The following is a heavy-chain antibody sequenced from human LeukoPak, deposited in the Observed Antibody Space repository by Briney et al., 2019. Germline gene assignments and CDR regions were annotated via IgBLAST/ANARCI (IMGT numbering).Heavy chain of an antibody. D-gene: IGHD6-19*01. CDR1: GFTFSSYG. Sequence: GGSLRLSCAASGFTFSSYGMHWVRQAPGKGLNWVAFIRYDGSNQYYADSVKGRFTISRDNSKNTLSLHMNTLTAEDTAVYYCAKEYSSGLIYHYYMDVWGKGTTVTISS. CDR3: AKEYSSGLIYHYYMDV. V-gene: IGHV3-30*02. J-gene: IGHJ6*03. CDR2: IRYDGSNQ.